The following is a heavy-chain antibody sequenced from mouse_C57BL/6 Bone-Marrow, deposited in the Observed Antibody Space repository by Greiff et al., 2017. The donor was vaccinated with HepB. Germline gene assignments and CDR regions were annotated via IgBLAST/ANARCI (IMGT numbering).Heavy chain of an antibody. V-gene: IGHV1-82*01. CDR1: GYAFSSSW. CDR3: ARADMITDAY. Sequence: VQLQQSGPELVKPGASVKISCKASGYAFSSSWMNWVKQRPGKGLEWIGRFYPGDGDTNYNGKFKGKATLTADKSASTAYMQLSSLTSEDSAVYFCARADMITDAYWGQGTLVTVSA. D-gene: IGHD2-4*01. J-gene: IGHJ3*01. CDR2: FYPGDGDT.